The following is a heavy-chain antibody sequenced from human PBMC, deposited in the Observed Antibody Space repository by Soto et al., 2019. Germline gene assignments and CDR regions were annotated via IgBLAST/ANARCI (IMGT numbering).Heavy chain of an antibody. D-gene: IGHD6-6*01. CDR3: ARVPSLYSSSYSNYYYYGMDV. J-gene: IGHJ6*02. CDR1: GGSISSGGYY. CDR2: IYYSGST. V-gene: IGHV4-31*03. Sequence: SETLSLTCTVSGGSISSGGYYWSWIRQHPGKGLEWIGYIYYSGSTYYNPSLKSRVTISVDTSKNQFSLKLSSVTAADTAVYYCARVPSLYSSSYSNYYYYGMDVWGQGTTVTVSS.